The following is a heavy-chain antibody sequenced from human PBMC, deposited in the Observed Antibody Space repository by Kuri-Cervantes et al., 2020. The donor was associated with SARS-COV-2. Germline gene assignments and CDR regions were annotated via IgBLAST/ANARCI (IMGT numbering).Heavy chain of an antibody. Sequence: GGSLRLSCAASGFTLSSYAVYWVRQAPGKGLEWVSAIGSSGGRAFYADSVKGRFTISRDTSKNMVYLQTNSLRAEDTAIYYCALKSVVTANPNLDFWGQGTLVTVSS. CDR2: IGSSGGRA. J-gene: IGHJ4*02. D-gene: IGHD2-21*02. CDR3: ALKSVVTANPNLDF. V-gene: IGHV3-23*01. CDR1: GFTLSSYA.